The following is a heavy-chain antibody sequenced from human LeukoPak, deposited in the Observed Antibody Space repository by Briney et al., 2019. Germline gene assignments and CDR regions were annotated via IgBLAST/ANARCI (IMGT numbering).Heavy chain of an antibody. CDR1: GFTFSSYA. CDR3: TRDSGTYNWLDP. V-gene: IGHV3-23*01. CDR2: IGGSGGST. Sequence: VGSLRLSCAASGFTFSSYAMTWVRQAPGKGLEWVSTIGGSGGSTYYADSVKGRFTISRDNSKNTLYLQMKSLRAEDTALYYCTRDSGTYNWLDPWGQGTLVTVSS. J-gene: IGHJ5*02. D-gene: IGHD1-26*01.